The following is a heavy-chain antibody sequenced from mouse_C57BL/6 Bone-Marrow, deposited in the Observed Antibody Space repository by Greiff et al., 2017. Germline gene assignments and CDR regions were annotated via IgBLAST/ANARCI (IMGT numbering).Heavy chain of an antibody. CDR2: IDPADGET. CDR1: GYNITDSS. J-gene: IGHJ2*01. Sequence: EVQLQQSGAELVKPGASVKLSCKASGYNITDSSMHWVKQRPEQGLEWIGRIDPADGETKYAQKFKGKATLTADKSSNTAYLQLSSLTSEDTAVKYCSFGDDWGQGTTLTVSS. CDR3: SFGDD. V-gene: IGHV14-2*01.